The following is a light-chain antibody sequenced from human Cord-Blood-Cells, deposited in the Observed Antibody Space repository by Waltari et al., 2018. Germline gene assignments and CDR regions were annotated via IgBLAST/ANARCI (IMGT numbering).Light chain of an antibody. CDR2: EVS. Sequence: QSALTQPASVSGSPGQPITLSCTGTSSDVGSYNLVSWYPPHPGKAPNLLIYEVSKRPSVVSNRFPGSKSGNTASLTISGLQAEDEADYYCCSYAGSSTLVFGGGTKLTVL. CDR3: CSYAGSSTLV. CDR1: SSDVGSYNL. V-gene: IGLV2-23*02. J-gene: IGLJ3*02.